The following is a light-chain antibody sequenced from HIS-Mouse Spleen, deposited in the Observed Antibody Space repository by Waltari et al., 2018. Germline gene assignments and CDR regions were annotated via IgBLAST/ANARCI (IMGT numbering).Light chain of an antibody. CDR3: QQSYSTPRT. Sequence: DIQMTQSPSSLSASVGDRVTITGRASQSISSYLNWYQQKPGKAPKLLIYAASSLQSGVPSRFSGSGSGTDFTLTISSLQPEDFATDYCQQSYSTPRTFGQGTKVEIK. V-gene: IGKV1-39*01. J-gene: IGKJ1*01. CDR1: QSISSY. CDR2: AAS.